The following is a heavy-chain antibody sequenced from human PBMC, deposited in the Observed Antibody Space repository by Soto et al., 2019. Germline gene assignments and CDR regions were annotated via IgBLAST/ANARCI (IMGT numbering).Heavy chain of an antibody. Sequence: QLQLQESGPGLVKPSETLSLTCTVSGGSISSSSYYWGWIRHPPGKGLEWIGTIYYSGNTYYNPSLKGRVTISVDTSKNRFSLKMRSVTAADTSVYYCASGTRFLVYWGQGTLVTVSS. CDR1: GGSISSSSYY. V-gene: IGHV4-39*01. CDR2: IYYSGNT. CDR3: ASGTRFLVY. D-gene: IGHD3-3*01. J-gene: IGHJ4*02.